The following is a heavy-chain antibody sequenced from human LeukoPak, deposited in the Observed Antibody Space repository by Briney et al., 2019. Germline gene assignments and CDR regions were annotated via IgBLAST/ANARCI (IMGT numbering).Heavy chain of an antibody. D-gene: IGHD6-19*01. V-gene: IGHV1-18*01. Sequence: ASVTVSFKASGYTFTIYGISWVRQAPGQGLEWMGWISAYNGNTNYAQKLQGRVTMTTDTSTSTAYMELRSLRSDDTAVYYCARGVVAVAGTSYYYYYYMDVWGKGTTVTVSS. J-gene: IGHJ6*03. CDR1: GYTFTIYG. CDR3: ARGVVAVAGTSYYYYYYMDV. CDR2: ISAYNGNT.